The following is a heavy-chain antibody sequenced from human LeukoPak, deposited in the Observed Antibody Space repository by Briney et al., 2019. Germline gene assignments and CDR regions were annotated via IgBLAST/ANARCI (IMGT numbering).Heavy chain of an antibody. CDR1: GGSFCGYY. Sequence: SETLSLTCAVYGGSFCGYYWSWIRQPPGKGLEWIGEINHSGSTNYNPSLKSRVTISVDTSKNQFSLKLSSVTAADTAVYYCASHLYCSGGSCLDYWGQGTLVTVSS. J-gene: IGHJ4*02. CDR2: INHSGST. D-gene: IGHD2-15*01. CDR3: ASHLYCSGGSCLDY. V-gene: IGHV4-34*01.